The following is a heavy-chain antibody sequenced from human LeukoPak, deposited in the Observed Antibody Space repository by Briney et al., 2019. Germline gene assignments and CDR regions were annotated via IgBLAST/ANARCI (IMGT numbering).Heavy chain of an antibody. Sequence: GGSLRLSCVASGFTFSTYGMSWVRQAPGKGLEWVSSISSSSSYIYYADSVKGRFTISRDNAKNSLYLQMNSLRAEDTAVYYCARNDYYYYYMDVWGKGTTVTVSS. CDR1: GFTFSTYG. V-gene: IGHV3-21*01. CDR2: ISSSSSYI. J-gene: IGHJ6*03. CDR3: ARNDYYYYYMDV.